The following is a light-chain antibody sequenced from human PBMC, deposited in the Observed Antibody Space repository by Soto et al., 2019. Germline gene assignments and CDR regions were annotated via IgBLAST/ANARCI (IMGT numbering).Light chain of an antibody. V-gene: IGKV3-15*01. CDR1: RTISRN. CDR2: GAS. Sequence: EMVMTQSPVTLSGSPGERVTLSCRASRTISRNLAWYQQKPGQAPRLLIYGASTRATGIPHRFSGSGSGTEFTLTINSLQSEDFGMYYRQPHNNWPVVTFGGGTRVEIK. CDR3: QPHNNWPVVT. J-gene: IGKJ4*01.